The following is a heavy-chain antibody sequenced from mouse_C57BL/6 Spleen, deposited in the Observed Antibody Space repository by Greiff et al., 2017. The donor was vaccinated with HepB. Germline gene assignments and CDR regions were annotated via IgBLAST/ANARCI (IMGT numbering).Heavy chain of an antibody. CDR2: IDPSDSYT. Sequence: QVQLQQPGAELVKPGASVKLSCKASGYTFTSYWMQWVKQRPGQGLEWIGEIDPSDSYTNYNQKFKGKATLTVDTSSSTAYMHLSSLTSEDSAVYYCARRALGYFDVWGTGTTVTVSS. J-gene: IGHJ1*03. CDR1: GYTFTSYW. V-gene: IGHV1-50*01. CDR3: ARRALGYFDV. D-gene: IGHD3-1*01.